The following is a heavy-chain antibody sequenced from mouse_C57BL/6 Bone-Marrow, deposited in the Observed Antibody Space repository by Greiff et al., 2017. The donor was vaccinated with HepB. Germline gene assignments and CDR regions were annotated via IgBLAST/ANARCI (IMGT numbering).Heavy chain of an antibody. CDR2: IWSGGST. CDR3: ARNDYYGSIHVGFAY. J-gene: IGHJ3*01. V-gene: IGHV2-2*01. D-gene: IGHD1-1*01. CDR1: GFSLTSYG. Sequence: VKLVESGPGLVQPSQSLSITCTVSGFSLTSYGVHWVRQSPGKGLEWLGVIWSGGSTDYNAAFISRLSISKDNSKSQVFFKMNSLQADDTAIYYCARNDYYGSIHVGFAYWGQGTLVTVSA.